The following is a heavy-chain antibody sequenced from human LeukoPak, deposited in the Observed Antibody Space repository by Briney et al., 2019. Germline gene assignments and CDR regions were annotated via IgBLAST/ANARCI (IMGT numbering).Heavy chain of an antibody. J-gene: IGHJ4*02. D-gene: IGHD4-23*01. Sequence: ASVKVSCKASGYTFTGYYMHWVRQAPGQGLEWMGIINPSGGSTSYAQKFQGRVTMTRDTSTSTVYMELSSLRSEDTAVYYCARSPKDYGGNPYYFDYWGQGTLVTVSS. CDR2: INPSGGST. CDR1: GYTFTGYY. CDR3: ARSPKDYGGNPYYFDY. V-gene: IGHV1-46*01.